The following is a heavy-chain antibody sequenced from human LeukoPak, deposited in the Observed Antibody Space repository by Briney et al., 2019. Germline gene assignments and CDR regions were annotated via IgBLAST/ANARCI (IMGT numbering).Heavy chain of an antibody. D-gene: IGHD6-19*01. Sequence: GGSLRLSCAASGFTFDDYGMSWVRQAPGKGLEWVSGINWNGGSTGYADSVKGRFTISRDNAKNSLYLQMNSLRAEDTALYYCARDSPGYSSGWYEDYWGQGTLVTVSS. CDR3: ARDSPGYSSGWYEDY. V-gene: IGHV3-20*04. J-gene: IGHJ4*02. CDR2: INWNGGST. CDR1: GFTFDDYG.